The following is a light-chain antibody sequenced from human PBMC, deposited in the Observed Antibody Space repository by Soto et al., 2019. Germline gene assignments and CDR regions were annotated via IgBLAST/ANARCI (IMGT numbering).Light chain of an antibody. CDR1: QGIRDE. CDR2: AAS. V-gene: IGKV1-6*01. J-gene: IGKJ4*01. Sequence: AIQMTQSPSSLSASVGDRVTITCRASQGIRDELGWYQQKAGKAPNLLISAASRLQSGVPSRFSGRGSGTDFTLTISSLEPEDFAVYYCQQRSNWPPVITFGGGTKVEIK. CDR3: QQRSNWPPVIT.